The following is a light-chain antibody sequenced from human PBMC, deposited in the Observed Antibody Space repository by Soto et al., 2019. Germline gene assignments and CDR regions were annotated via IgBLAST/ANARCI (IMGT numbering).Light chain of an antibody. V-gene: IGKV3-20*01. CDR3: QQFYLTPYT. J-gene: IGKJ2*01. Sequence: ESVLTQSPGTLSLSPGERATLSCRASQSVSNSYFAWYQQKPGQPPKLLMYWTSSRESGVPDRFSGSGSGTDFTLTITNVQAEDVAVYYCQQFYLTPYTFGQGTKLEIK. CDR2: WTS. CDR1: QSVSNSY.